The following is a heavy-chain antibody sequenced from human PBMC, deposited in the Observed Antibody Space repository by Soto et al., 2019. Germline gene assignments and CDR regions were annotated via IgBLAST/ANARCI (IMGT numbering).Heavy chain of an antibody. CDR1: GGSISNGNW. CDR2: IYQSGRV. D-gene: IGHD1-26*01. CDR3: ARNGYYSSDF. J-gene: IGHJ4*02. Sequence: SETLSLTCAVSGGSISNGNWWSWVRQPPGQGLEWIGEIYQSGRVNYNPSLKSRVTISVDKSKNQFSLKLSFVTAADTAVYYCARNGYYSSDFWGQGILVTVSS. V-gene: IGHV4-4*02.